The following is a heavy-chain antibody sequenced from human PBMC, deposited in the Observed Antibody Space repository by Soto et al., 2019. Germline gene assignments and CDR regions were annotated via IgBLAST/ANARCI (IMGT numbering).Heavy chain of an antibody. CDR3: ARGLRGRDIVVLPAAIRKLYYYYGMDV. D-gene: IGHD2-2*02. V-gene: IGHV1-2*04. J-gene: IGHJ6*02. CDR1: GYTFTGYY. Sequence: ASVKVSCKASGYTFTGYYMHWVRQAPGQGLEWMGWINPNNGGTNYAQKFQGWVTMTRDTSISTAYMELSRLRSDDTAVYYCARGLRGRDIVVLPAAIRKLYYYYGMDVWGQGTTVTVSS. CDR2: INPNNGGT.